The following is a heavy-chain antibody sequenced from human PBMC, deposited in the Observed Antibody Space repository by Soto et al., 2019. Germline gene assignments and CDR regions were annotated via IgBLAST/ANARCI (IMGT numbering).Heavy chain of an antibody. V-gene: IGHV1-69*12. CDR1: GGTFSSYA. CDR2: IIPIFGTA. D-gene: IGHD3-22*01. CDR3: AIDYYDSSGYHRGGNYGMDV. J-gene: IGHJ6*02. Sequence: QVQLVQSGAEVKKPGSSVKVSCKASGGTFSSYAISWVRQAPGQGLEWMGGIIPIFGTANYAQKFQGRVTITADESTSTAYMELSSLRSEDTAVYYCAIDYYDSSGYHRGGNYGMDVWGQGTTVTVSS.